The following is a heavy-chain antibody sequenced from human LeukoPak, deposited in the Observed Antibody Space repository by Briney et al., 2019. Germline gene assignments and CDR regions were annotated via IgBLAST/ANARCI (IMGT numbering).Heavy chain of an antibody. J-gene: IGHJ2*01. D-gene: IGHD3-22*01. CDR2: IYYSGST. CDR3: ARSAYDSSGYYRYFDL. V-gene: IGHV4-59*08. Sequence: SETLSLTCAVSGGSISSYYWSWIRQPPGKGLEWIGYIYYSGSTNYNPSLKSRVTISVDTPKNQFSLKLSSVTAADTAVYYCARSAYDSSGYYRYFDLWGRGTLVTVSS. CDR1: GGSISSYY.